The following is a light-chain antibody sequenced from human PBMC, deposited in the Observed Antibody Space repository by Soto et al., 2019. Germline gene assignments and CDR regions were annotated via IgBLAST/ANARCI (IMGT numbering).Light chain of an antibody. Sequence: MVLTHSPASLSFSPWERATLYCSSSQSVSSYLAWYQQKPGQAPRLLIYDASNRATGIPARFSGSGSGTDFTLTISSLEPEDFAVYYCQQRSNWPPITFGQGTRLEIK. V-gene: IGKV3-11*01. CDR3: QQRSNWPPIT. CDR2: DAS. J-gene: IGKJ5*01. CDR1: QSVSSY.